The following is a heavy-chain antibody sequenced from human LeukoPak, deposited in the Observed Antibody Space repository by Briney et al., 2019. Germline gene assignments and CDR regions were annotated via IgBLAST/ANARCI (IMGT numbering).Heavy chain of an antibody. CDR3: ARGDYDFWSGRGYYYYMDV. Sequence: SETLSLTCTVSGGSISSYYWSWIRQPAGKGLEWIGRIYTSGSTNYNPSLKSRVTMSVDTSKNQFSLKLSSVTAADTAVYYCARGDYDFWSGRGYYYYMDVWGKGTTVTVSS. CDR1: GGSISSYY. J-gene: IGHJ6*03. D-gene: IGHD3-3*01. V-gene: IGHV4-4*07. CDR2: IYTSGST.